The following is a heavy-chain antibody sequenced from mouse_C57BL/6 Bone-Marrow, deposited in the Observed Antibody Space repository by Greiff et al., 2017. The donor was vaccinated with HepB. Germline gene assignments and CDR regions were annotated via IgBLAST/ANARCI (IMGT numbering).Heavy chain of an antibody. V-gene: IGHV2-2*01. Sequence: VKLMESGPGLVQPSQSLSITCTVSGFSLTSYGVHWVRQSPGKGLEWLGVIWSGGSTDYNAAFISRLSISKDNSKSQVFFKMNSLQADDTAIYYCASSPPYDGYYVDYWGQGTTLTVSS. CDR1: GFSLTSYG. CDR2: IWSGGST. D-gene: IGHD2-3*01. J-gene: IGHJ2*01. CDR3: ASSPPYDGYYVDY.